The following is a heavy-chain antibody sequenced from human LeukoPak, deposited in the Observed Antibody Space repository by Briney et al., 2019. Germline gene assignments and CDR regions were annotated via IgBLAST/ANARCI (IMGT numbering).Heavy chain of an antibody. CDR2: ISSSNSYI. V-gene: IGHV3-21*01. D-gene: IGHD2-2*02. CDR3: ARIPSSQDFDY. CDR1: GFTFSSYS. Sequence: GGSLRLSCAASGFTFSSYSMNWVRQAPGKGLEWVSSISSSNSYIYYADSVKGRFTISRDNAKNSLYLQMNSLRAEDTAVYYCARIPSSQDFDYWGQGTLVTVSS. J-gene: IGHJ4*02.